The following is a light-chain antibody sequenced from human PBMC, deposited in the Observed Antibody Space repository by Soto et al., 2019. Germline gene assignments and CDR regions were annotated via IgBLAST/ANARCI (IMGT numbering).Light chain of an antibody. V-gene: IGLV2-23*01. CDR2: KGS. J-gene: IGLJ1*01. CDR1: DSDVGSYNL. CDR3: CSYAGSSTFDV. Sequence: QSALTQPASVSGSPGQSITISCTGTDSDVGSYNLVSWYQQHPGKAPKLVIYKGSERPSGDSNRFSGSKSGNTASLTISGLQAEDEADYYCCSYAGSSTFDVFGTGTKVTVL.